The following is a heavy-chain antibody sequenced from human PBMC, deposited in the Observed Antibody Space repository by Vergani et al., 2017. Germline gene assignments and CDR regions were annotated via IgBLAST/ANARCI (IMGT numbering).Heavy chain of an antibody. Sequence: EVQLVESGGGLVQPGGSLRLSCVASGFTFSHYSMNWVRQAPGKGLEWVSSISGNNDDVYYADSVKGRFTISRDNAKNSLHLQMNNLRAEDTAVYYCARQSRDVFCTNGVCPLGYWGQGALVTVSS. CDR3: ARQSRDVFCTNGVCPLGY. V-gene: IGHV3-21*01. CDR1: GFTFSHYS. CDR2: ISGNNDDV. J-gene: IGHJ4*02. D-gene: IGHD2-8*01.